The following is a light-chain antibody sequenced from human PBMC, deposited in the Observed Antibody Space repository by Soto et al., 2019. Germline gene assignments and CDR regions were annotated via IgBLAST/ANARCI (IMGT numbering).Light chain of an antibody. Sequence: IQLNQNRSALCAAGGESSTMACRASQGISSYLAWYQQKPGKAPQLLIYAASTLQSGVPSRFSGSGSGTDSTLTISSLKPEDFVSYYSKEPSPFPSTFAGGTKVDIK. CDR3: KEPSPFPST. CDR2: AAS. J-gene: IGKJ4*02. V-gene: IGKV1-9*01. CDR1: QGISSY.